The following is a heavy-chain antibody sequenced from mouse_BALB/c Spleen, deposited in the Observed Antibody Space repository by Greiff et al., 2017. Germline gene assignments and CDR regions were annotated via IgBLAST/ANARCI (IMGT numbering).Heavy chain of an antibody. Sequence: EVKVVESGGGLVKPGGSLKLSCAASGFTFSSYAMSWVRQTPEKRLEWVASISSGGSTDYPDSVKGRFTISRDNARNILYLQMSSLRSEDTAMYYCARERGYYGSSYGYFDYWGQGTTLTVSS. J-gene: IGHJ2*01. CDR2: ISSGGST. V-gene: IGHV5-6-5*01. CDR3: ARERGYYGSSYGYFDY. D-gene: IGHD1-1*01. CDR1: GFTFSSYA.